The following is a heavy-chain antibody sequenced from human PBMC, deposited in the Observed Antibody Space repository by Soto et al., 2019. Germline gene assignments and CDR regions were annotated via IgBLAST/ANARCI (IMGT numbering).Heavy chain of an antibody. CDR2: IIPIFGTA. V-gene: IGHV1-69*13. Sequence: SVKVSCKASGGTFSSYAISWVRQAPGQGLEWMGGIIPIFGTANYAQKFQGRVTITADESTSTAYMELSSLRSEDTAVYYCAWDSTRYDFWSGYYLGYFDYWGQGILVTVSS. D-gene: IGHD3-3*01. CDR1: GGTFSSYA. CDR3: AWDSTRYDFWSGYYLGYFDY. J-gene: IGHJ4*02.